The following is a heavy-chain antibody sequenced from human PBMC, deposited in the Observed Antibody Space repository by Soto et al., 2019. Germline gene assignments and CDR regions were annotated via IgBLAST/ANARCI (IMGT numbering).Heavy chain of an antibody. CDR1: GFTFNYYW. CDR3: VRGDRGGFDL. CDR2: IHSDGSKT. D-gene: IGHD2-21*02. J-gene: IGHJ3*01. Sequence: EVQLVESEGGLVQRGGSLRLSCAASGFTFNYYWMHWVRQAPGQGLVWVSHIHSDGSKTTYADSVKGRFTISRDNAKNTLYLQMSGRRAEDTAVYYCVRGDRGGFDLWGQGTAVTVSS. V-gene: IGHV3-74*01.